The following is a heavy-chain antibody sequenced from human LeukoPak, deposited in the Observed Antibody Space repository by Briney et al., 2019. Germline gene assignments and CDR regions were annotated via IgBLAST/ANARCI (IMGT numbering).Heavy chain of an antibody. V-gene: IGHV3-23*01. CDR3: AKDVDPGLDNWFDP. CDR1: GFTFSSYA. Sequence: GGSLRLSCAASGFTFSSYAMSWVRQAPGKGLEWVSAISGSGDSTYYADSVKGRFTISRDNSKNTLYLQMNSLRAEDTAVYYCAKDVDPGLDNWFDPWGQGTLVTVSS. D-gene: IGHD5-12*01. J-gene: IGHJ5*02. CDR2: ISGSGDST.